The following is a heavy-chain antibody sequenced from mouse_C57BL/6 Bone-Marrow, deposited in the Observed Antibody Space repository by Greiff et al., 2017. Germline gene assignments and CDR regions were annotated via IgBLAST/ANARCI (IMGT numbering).Heavy chain of an antibody. V-gene: IGHV1-72*01. CDR3: ARDDYDGGTWVAY. J-gene: IGHJ3*01. Sequence: QVQLQQSGAELVQPGASVKLSCKASGYTFTSYWMHWVKQRPGRGLEWIGRIAPNSGGTKYNEKFKSKATLSVDKPYSTAYMQLSRLTSEGSAVYYCARDDYDGGTWVAYWGQGTLVTVSA. CDR1: GYTFTSYW. D-gene: IGHD2-4*01. CDR2: IAPNSGGT.